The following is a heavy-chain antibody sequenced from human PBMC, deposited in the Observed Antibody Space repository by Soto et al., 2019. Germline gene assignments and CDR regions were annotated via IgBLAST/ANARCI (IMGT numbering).Heavy chain of an antibody. J-gene: IGHJ5*02. Sequence: PSETLSLTCTVSGGSIISGDYYWSWIRQPPGKGLEWIGYIYYCGDTSYNPSLKSRVTISVDTSKNQFSLKLSSVTAADTAVYYCARVGYCSGGNCYGNWFDPWGQGTLVTVSS. CDR2: IYYCGDT. CDR3: ARVGYCSGGNCYGNWFDP. D-gene: IGHD2-15*01. CDR1: GGSIISGDYY. V-gene: IGHV4-61*08.